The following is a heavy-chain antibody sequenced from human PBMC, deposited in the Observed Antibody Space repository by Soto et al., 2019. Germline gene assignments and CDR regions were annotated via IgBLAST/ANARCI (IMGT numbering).Heavy chain of an antibody. V-gene: IGHV3-48*01. CDR1: GFTFSSYS. Sequence: EVQLVESGGSLVQPGGSLRLSCAASGFTFSSYSMNWVRQAPGKGLEWVSYISSTSSTIYYANSVKGRFTISRDNANNALYLQMNSLRAEDTAVYYCAREIGDYIWGSYRGHDAFDIWGQGTMVTVSS. CDR2: ISSTSSTI. D-gene: IGHD3-16*02. CDR3: AREIGDYIWGSYRGHDAFDI. J-gene: IGHJ3*02.